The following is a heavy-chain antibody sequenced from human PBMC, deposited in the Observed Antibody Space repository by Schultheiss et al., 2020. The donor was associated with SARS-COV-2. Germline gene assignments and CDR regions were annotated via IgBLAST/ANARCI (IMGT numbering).Heavy chain of an antibody. J-gene: IGHJ6*02. CDR2: INHSGST. Sequence: SETLSLTCAVSGGSFSAYYWTWIRQSPGKGLEWIGEINHSGSTNYNPSLKSRVTISVDTSKNQFSLKLSSVTAADTAVYYCARDGGNYYYYGMDVWGQGTTVTVSS. CDR1: GGSFSAYY. V-gene: IGHV4-34*01. CDR3: ARDGGNYYYYGMDV. D-gene: IGHD3-16*01.